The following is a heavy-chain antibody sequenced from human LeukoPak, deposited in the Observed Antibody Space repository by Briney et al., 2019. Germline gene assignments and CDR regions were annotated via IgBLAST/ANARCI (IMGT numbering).Heavy chain of an antibody. CDR1: GGSFSGYY. CDR3: ARDVVGVPYYYYYMDV. J-gene: IGHJ6*03. D-gene: IGHD3-10*01. CDR2: INNSGST. Sequence: SETLSLTCAAYGGSFSGYYWNWIRQPPGKGLEWIGEINNSGSTNYNPSLKSRVTISVDTSKNQFSLKLSSVTAADTAVYYCARDVVGVPYYYYYMDVWGKGTTVTVSS. V-gene: IGHV4-34*01.